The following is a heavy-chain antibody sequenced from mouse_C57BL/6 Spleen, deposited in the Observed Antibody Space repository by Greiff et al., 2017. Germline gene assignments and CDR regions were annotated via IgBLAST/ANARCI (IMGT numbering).Heavy chain of an antibody. Sequence: QVQLKQPGAELVRPGSSVKLSCKASGYTFTSYWMHWVKQRPIQGLEWIGNIDPSDSETHYNQKFKDKATLTVDKSSSTAYMQLSSLTSEDSAVYDCARNEYDDGYFDGWGTGTTVTVSS. CDR3: ARNEYDDGYFDG. D-gene: IGHD2-4*01. J-gene: IGHJ1*03. CDR2: IDPSDSET. V-gene: IGHV1-52*01. CDR1: GYTFTSYW.